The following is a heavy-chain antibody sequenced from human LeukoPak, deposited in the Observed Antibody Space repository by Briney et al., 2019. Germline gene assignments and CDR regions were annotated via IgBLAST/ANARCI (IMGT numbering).Heavy chain of an antibody. V-gene: IGHV4-34*01. CDR2: INHSGST. J-gene: IGHJ6*02. CDR3: ARTVGYSYGYYYYGMDV. Sequence: SETLPLTCAVYGGSFSGYYWSWIRQPPGKGLEWIGEINHSGSTNYNPSLKSRVTISVDTSKNQFSLKLSSVTAADTAVYYCARTVGYSYGYYYYGMDVWGQGTTVTVSS. CDR1: GGSFSGYY. D-gene: IGHD5-18*01.